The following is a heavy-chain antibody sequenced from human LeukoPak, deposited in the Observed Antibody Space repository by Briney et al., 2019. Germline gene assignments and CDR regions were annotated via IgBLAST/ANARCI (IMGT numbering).Heavy chain of an antibody. CDR3: ARQLVGATVGWFDP. J-gene: IGHJ5*02. D-gene: IGHD1-26*01. V-gene: IGHV4-4*09. CDR1: GGSISSYY. CDR2: IYTSGST. Sequence: PSETLSLTCTVSGGSISSYYWSWIRQPPGKGLEWIGYIYTSGSTNYYPSLKSRVTISVDTSKNQFSLKLSSVTAADTAVYYCARQLVGATVGWFDPWGQGTLVTVSS.